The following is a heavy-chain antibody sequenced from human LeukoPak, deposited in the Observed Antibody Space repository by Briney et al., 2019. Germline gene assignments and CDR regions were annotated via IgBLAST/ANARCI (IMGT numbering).Heavy chain of an antibody. V-gene: IGHV3-74*01. J-gene: IGHJ4*02. CDR1: GFSFSGHW. CDR2: ISPTGSTI. Sequence: GGSLRLSCTASGFSFSGHWMHWARHLPGKGLVWVSRISPTGSTISYADSVKGRFTVSRDNAKNTLYLQVNNLRAEDTAVYYCARGPNSNWSGLDFWGQGTLLTVSS. CDR3: ARGPNSNWSGLDF. D-gene: IGHD6-6*01.